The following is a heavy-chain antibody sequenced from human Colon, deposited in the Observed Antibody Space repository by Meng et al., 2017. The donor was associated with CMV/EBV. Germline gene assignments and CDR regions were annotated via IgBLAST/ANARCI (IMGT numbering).Heavy chain of an antibody. Sequence: VGSGGGLVHHGGSLRLSCEVSGFTVSSTHMSWVRQAPGKGLEWVSVIYSGGSTFYADSVKGRFTISRDNSKNTLYLQMNSLSAEVTAVYYCARGYSGTSSWGQGTLVTVSS. CDR1: GFTVSSTH. D-gene: IGHD1-26*01. V-gene: IGHV3-66*01. J-gene: IGHJ4*02. CDR3: ARGYSGTSS. CDR2: IYSGGST.